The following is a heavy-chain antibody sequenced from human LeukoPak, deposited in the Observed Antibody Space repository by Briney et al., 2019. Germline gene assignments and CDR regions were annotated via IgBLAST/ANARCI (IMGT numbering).Heavy chain of an antibody. Sequence: GGSLRLSCADSEFTFSRNVMSWVRQAPGKGLEWVSSISGSGYSTSYADSVKGRFTISRDNSKNILYLQMNSLRAEDTAVYYCARGGASRPDYWGRGTLVSVSS. CDR1: EFTFSRNV. CDR3: ARGGASRPDY. J-gene: IGHJ4*02. V-gene: IGHV3-23*01. CDR2: ISGSGYST. D-gene: IGHD6-6*01.